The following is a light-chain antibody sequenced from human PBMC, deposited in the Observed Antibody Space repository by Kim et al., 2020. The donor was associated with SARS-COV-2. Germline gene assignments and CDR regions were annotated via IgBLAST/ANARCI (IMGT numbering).Light chain of an antibody. J-gene: IGKJ1*01. CDR3: QQYSSSPAT. V-gene: IGKV3-20*01. CDR2: GAS. Sequence: EIVLTQSPGTLSLSPGERATLPCRASQSGSSNYLAWYQQKPGQAPRLLIYGASSRATGIPDRFSGSGSGTDFTLTITRLEPEDFAVYYCQQYSSSPATFGQGTKVDIK. CDR1: QSGSSNY.